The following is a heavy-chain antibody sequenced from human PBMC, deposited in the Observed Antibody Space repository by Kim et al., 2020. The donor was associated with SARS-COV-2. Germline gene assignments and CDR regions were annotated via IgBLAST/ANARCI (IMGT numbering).Heavy chain of an antibody. CDR2: INHSGST. CDR1: GGSFSGYY. V-gene: IGHV4-34*01. J-gene: IGHJ6*03. D-gene: IGHD3-10*01. CDR3: ARGCRYGSGSYRFYYYMDV. Sequence: SETLSLTCAVYGGSFSGYYWSWIRQPPGKGLEWIGEINHSGSTNYNPSLKSRVTISVDTSKNQFSLKLSSVTAADTAVYYCARGCRYGSGSYRFYYYMDVWGKGTTVTVSS.